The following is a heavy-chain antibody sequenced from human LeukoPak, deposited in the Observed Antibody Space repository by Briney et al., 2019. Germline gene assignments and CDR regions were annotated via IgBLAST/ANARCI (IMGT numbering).Heavy chain of an antibody. CDR2: ISAYNGNT. CDR3: ATARIPTVTTSWGYGY. D-gene: IGHD4-11*01. J-gene: IGHJ4*02. V-gene: IGHV1-18*01. Sequence: ASVKVSCKASGYTFTSYGISWVRQAPGQGLEWMGWISAYNGNTNYAQKLQGRVTMTTDTSTSTAYMELRSLRSDDTAVYYCATARIPTVTTSWGYGYWGQGTLVTVSS. CDR1: GYTFTSYG.